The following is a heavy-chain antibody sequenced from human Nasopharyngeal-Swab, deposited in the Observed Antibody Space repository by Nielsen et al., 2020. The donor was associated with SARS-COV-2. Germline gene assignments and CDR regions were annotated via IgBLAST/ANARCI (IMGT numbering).Heavy chain of an antibody. J-gene: IGHJ6*02. Sequence: GGSLRLSCAASGIFVRGNYMNWVRQAPGMGLEWVSVVYAGGSTFYADSVKGRFSISRDNANNLLYLQMHSLRGEDTAVYYCAREKGYQVLLDYYYHGLDVWGHGTAVIVSS. V-gene: IGHV3-53*01. D-gene: IGHD3-10*01. CDR1: GIFVRGNY. CDR2: VYAGGST. CDR3: AREKGYQVLLDYYYHGLDV.